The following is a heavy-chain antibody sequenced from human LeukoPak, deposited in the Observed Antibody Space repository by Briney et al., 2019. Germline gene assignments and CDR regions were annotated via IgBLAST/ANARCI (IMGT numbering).Heavy chain of an antibody. V-gene: IGHV3-23*01. J-gene: IGHJ4*02. CDR3: AKDKTSFDY. Sequence: GGSLRLSCAASGFTFSGSALSWVRQAPGKGLEWVSTISGSGGSTYYADSVKGRFTISRDNSKNTLSLQMNSLRAEDTAVFYCAKDKTSFDYWGQGTLVTVSS. CDR1: GFTFSGSA. CDR2: ISGSGGST.